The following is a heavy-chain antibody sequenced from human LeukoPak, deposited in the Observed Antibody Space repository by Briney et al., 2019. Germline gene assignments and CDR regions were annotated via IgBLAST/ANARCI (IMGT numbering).Heavy chain of an antibody. J-gene: IGHJ5*02. CDR3: ARGNGATSWFDP. Sequence: SETLSLTCTVSGGSISSYYWSWIRQPPGKGLEWIGYIYTSGSTNYNPSLKSRVTISVDTSKNQFSLKLSSVTAADTAVYYCARGNGATSWFDPWGQGTLVTVS. CDR1: GGSISSYY. V-gene: IGHV4-4*09. CDR2: IYTSGST. D-gene: IGHD1-26*01.